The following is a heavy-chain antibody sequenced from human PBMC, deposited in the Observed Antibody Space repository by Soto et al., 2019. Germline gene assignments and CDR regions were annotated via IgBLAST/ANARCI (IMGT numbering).Heavy chain of an antibody. Sequence: SETLSDTCTVSGGSISRYYWSWIRQTPGKGLEWIGYIYYSGSTNYNPSLKSRVTISVDTSKNQFSLKLSSVTAADTAVYYCAREIGGDYDILTGYYIGNWFDPWGQGTLVTVSS. CDR3: AREIGGDYDILTGYYIGNWFDP. CDR1: GGSISRYY. D-gene: IGHD3-9*01. CDR2: IYYSGST. J-gene: IGHJ5*02. V-gene: IGHV4-59*01.